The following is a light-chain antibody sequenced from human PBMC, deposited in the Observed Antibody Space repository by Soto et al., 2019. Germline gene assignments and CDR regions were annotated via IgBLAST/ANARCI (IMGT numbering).Light chain of an antibody. V-gene: IGKV3-20*01. CDR3: QQYGSSALT. Sequence: EIVLTQSPGTLSLSPGERATLSCRASQSVSSIYLAWYQQKPGQAPRLLIYGASSRPTGIPDRFSGSGSGTDFTLTISRLEPEDFAVYYCQQYGSSALTFGGRTKVEIK. CDR2: GAS. J-gene: IGKJ4*01. CDR1: QSVSSIY.